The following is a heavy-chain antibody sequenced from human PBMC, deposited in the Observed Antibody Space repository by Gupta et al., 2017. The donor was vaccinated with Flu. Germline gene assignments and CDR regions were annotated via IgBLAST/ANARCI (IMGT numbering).Heavy chain of an antibody. CDR2: ISNGGDRM. D-gene: IGHD3-10*01. J-gene: IGHJ4*02. CDR3: AREYFYGSGNYFPD. CDR1: GFTFSDFY. Sequence: VQLVESGGGLVKPGGSLRLSCAASGFTFSDFYMTWIRRAPGKGLEWLASISNGGDRMYSADSVKGRFTISRDNAKDSLYLQMNSLRVEDTAIYFCAREYFYGSGNYFPDWGQGTLVTVSS. V-gene: IGHV3-11*01.